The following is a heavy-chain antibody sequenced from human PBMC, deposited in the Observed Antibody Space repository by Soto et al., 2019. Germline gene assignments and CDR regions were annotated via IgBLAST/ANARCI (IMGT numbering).Heavy chain of an antibody. CDR2: LWYDGSGE. CDR1: GFTFSDYG. CDR3: ARDSVRFLEHFSKDYFDY. D-gene: IGHD3-3*01. Sequence: QVHLVESGGGVVQPGGSLRLSCAGSGFTFSDYGMHWVRQAPGKGLEWVAVLWYDGSGEYYTDSVRGRFTISRVNSKNTLYLQMNNLRAEDTGVYYCARDSVRFLEHFSKDYFDYWGQGTRVTVSS. V-gene: IGHV3-33*08. J-gene: IGHJ4*02.